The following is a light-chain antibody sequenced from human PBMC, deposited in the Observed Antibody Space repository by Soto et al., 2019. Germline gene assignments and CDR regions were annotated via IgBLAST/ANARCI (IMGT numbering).Light chain of an antibody. Sequence: DIQMTQSPSSLSASVGDRVTITCRASQGISSWLAWYQQKPGRAPKLLIYHASNLEGGVPSRFRGSGSGTDFTFTISRLQPEDIATYYCQQYENLPTFGQGTRLEIK. V-gene: IGKV1-33*01. CDR2: HAS. CDR3: QQYENLPT. J-gene: IGKJ5*01. CDR1: QGISSW.